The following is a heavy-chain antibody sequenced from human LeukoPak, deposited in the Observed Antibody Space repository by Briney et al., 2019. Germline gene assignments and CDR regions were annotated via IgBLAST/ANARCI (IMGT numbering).Heavy chain of an antibody. CDR2: IYSGGST. CDR1: GFTVSSNY. Sequence: GGSLRLSCAASGFTVSSNYMSWVRQAPGKGLEWVSVIYSGGSTYYADSVKGRFAISRDNSKNTLYLQMNSLRAEDTAVYYCARDYGGYYFDYWGQGTLVTVSS. J-gene: IGHJ4*02. V-gene: IGHV3-53*01. D-gene: IGHD4-23*01. CDR3: ARDYGGYYFDY.